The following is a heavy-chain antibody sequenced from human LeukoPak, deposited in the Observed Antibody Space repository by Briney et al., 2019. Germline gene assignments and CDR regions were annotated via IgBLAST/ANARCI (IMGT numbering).Heavy chain of an antibody. CDR1: GYSISSDYY. J-gene: IGHJ5*02. V-gene: IGHV4-38-2*02. CDR2: IYHSGST. CDR3: ARDSSSNWRLLFHWLDP. Sequence: PSETLSLTCTVSGYSISSDYYWGRIRQPPGKGLEWIGSIYHSGSTYYNSSLKSRVTISIDTSKNQFSLKLRSVTAADTAVYYCARDSSSNWRLLFHWLDPWGQGALVTVSS. D-gene: IGHD6-13*01.